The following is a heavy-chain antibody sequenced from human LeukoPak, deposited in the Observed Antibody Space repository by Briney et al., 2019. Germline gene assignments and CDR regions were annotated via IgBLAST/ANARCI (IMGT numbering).Heavy chain of an antibody. CDR2: ISGNGKTI. CDR1: GFTFSNYE. CDR3: AKSGYSSSWSNAAVYNWFDP. V-gene: IGHV3-48*03. Sequence: GGSLRLSCAASGFTFSNYEMNWVRQAPGKGLEWVSYISGNGKTIYYADSVKGRFTISRDNSKNTLYLQMNSLRAEDTAVYYCAKSGYSSSWSNAAVYNWFDPWGQGTLVTVSS. D-gene: IGHD6-13*01. J-gene: IGHJ5*02.